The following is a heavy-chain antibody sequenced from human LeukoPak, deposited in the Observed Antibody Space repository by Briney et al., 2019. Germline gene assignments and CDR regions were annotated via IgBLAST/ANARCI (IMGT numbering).Heavy chain of an antibody. Sequence: GGSLRLSCAASGFTFSSYGMHWVRQAPGKGLEWISYISGYSGPAYYADSVEGRFTISRDNAKNSVFLQMNSVRAEDTAVYYCARDLDTGNYFFAYWGQGTPVIVSS. CDR3: ARDLDTGNYFFAY. CDR2: ISGYSGPA. V-gene: IGHV3-48*04. CDR1: GFTFSSYG. J-gene: IGHJ4*02. D-gene: IGHD3-9*01.